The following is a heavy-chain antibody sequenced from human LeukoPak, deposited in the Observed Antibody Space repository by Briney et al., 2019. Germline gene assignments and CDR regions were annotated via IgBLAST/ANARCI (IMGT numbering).Heavy chain of an antibody. CDR3: ARPLRGDSSDLDAFDI. Sequence: GESLKISCKGSGYSFTSYWIGWVRQMPGEGLEWMGIIYPGDSDTRYSPSFQGQITISADRSISTAYLQWSSLKASDTAMYYCARPLRGDSSDLDAFDIWGQGIMVTVSS. CDR1: GYSFTSYW. CDR2: IYPGDSDT. J-gene: IGHJ3*02. D-gene: IGHD3-22*01. V-gene: IGHV5-51*01.